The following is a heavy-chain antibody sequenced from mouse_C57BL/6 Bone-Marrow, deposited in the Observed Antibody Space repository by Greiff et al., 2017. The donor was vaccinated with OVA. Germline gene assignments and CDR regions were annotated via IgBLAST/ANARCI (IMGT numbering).Heavy chain of an antibody. V-gene: IGHV5-17*01. CDR3: AGRELGRGRLGWFAY. Sequence: DVKLVESGGGLVKPGGSLKLSCAASGFTFSDYGMHWVRQAPEKGLAWVAYISSGSSTIYYADTVKGRFTISRDNAKNTLFLQMTSLRSEDTAMYYCAGRELGRGRLGWFAYWGQGTLVTVSA. CDR2: ISSGSSTI. J-gene: IGHJ3*01. CDR1: GFTFSDYG. D-gene: IGHD4-1*01.